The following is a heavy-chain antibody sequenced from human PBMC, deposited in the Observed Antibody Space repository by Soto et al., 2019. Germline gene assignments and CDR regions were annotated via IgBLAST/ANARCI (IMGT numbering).Heavy chain of an antibody. CDR3: ARGRVSGSYYPLYNWFDP. D-gene: IGHD1-26*01. J-gene: IGHJ5*02. CDR1: GGSFSGYY. CDR2: INHSGST. V-gene: IGHV4-34*01. Sequence: PSETLSLTCAVYGGSFSGYYWSWIRQPPGKGLEWIGEINHSGSTDYNPSLKSRVTISVDTSKNQFSLKLSSVTAADTAVYYCARGRVSGSYYPLYNWFDPWGQGTLVTVSS.